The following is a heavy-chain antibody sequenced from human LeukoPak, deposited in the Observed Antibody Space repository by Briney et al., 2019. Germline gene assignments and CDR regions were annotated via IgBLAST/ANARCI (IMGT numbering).Heavy chain of an antibody. V-gene: IGHV3-48*03. D-gene: IGHD2-2*01. CDR3: ARPGCSSTSCYHWYFDL. J-gene: IGHJ2*01. CDR2: ISSSGSTI. Sequence: PGWSLRLSCAASGFTFSSYEMNWVRQAPGKGLEWVSYISSSGSTIYYADSVKGRFTISRDNAKNSLYLQMNSLRAEDTAVYYCARPGCSSTSCYHWYFDLWGRGTLVTVSS. CDR1: GFTFSSYE.